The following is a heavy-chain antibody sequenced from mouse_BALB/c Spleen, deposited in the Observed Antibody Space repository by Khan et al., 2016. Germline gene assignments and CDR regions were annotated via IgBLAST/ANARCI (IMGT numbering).Heavy chain of an antibody. CDR3: ASMVTAYYFDY. V-gene: IGHV3-8*02. Sequence: EVQLQESGPSLVKPSQTLSLTCSVTGVSFTSGYWNWIRKFPGNNLEYMGYICYSGSTYYNPSLKSRISITRDTSKNQYYLQLNSVTTEDTATYXGASMVTAYYFDYWGQGTTLTVSS. D-gene: IGHD2-1*01. CDR2: ICYSGST. CDR1: GVSFTSGY. J-gene: IGHJ2*01.